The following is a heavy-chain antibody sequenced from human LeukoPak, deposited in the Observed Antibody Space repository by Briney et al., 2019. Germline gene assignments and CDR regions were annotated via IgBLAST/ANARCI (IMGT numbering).Heavy chain of an antibody. D-gene: IGHD1-26*01. CDR2: MYTSGNT. V-gene: IGHV4-61*02. CDR3: ARHRGEGATGRGAFDI. Sequence: KPSETLSLTCTVSGGSISSGSYYWSWIRQPAGKGLEWIGRMYTSGNTNYNPSLKSRVTISVDTSRGHFSLKLSSVTAADTAVYYCARHRGEGATGRGAFDIWGQGTMVTVSS. J-gene: IGHJ3*02. CDR1: GGSISSGSYY.